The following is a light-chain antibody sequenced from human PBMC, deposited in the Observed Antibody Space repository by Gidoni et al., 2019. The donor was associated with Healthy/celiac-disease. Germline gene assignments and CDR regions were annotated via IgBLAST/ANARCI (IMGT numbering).Light chain of an antibody. Sequence: EIVMTQSPATLSVSPGERATLSCRASQSVSRNLAWYQQNPGQAPRLLIYGASTRATGIPARFSGSGSGTEFTLTISSLQSEDFAVYYCQQYNNWPPRTFGQGTKLEIK. J-gene: IGKJ2*01. CDR2: GAS. CDR1: QSVSRN. V-gene: IGKV3-15*01. CDR3: QQYNNWPPRT.